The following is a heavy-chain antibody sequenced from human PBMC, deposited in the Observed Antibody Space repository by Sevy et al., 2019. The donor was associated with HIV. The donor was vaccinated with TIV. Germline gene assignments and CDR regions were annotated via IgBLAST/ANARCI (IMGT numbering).Heavy chain of an antibody. D-gene: IGHD3-22*01. V-gene: IGHV4-59*02. CDR1: GGSVSGYY. CDR3: ATVKKDGYSALDAFDI. CDR2: IYFSGRT. Sequence: SETLSLTCTVSGGSVSGYYWSWIRQPPGKGLEWVGYIYFSGRTNYNPSLPSRVTISLDTSKNHLSLNLSSVTAADMAVYYCATVKKDGYSALDAFDIWGQGTLVTVSS. J-gene: IGHJ3*02.